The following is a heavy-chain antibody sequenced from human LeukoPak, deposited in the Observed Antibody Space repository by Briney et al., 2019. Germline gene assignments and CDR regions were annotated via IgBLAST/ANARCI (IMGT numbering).Heavy chain of an antibody. Sequence: GGSLRLSCAASGFTFTNHWMHWVRQAPGKGLVWVSRIRPDGRETNHAGSVKGRFTISRDNAMNTLYLQMNSLGDEDTAVYYCGRDVVLGSGSVDYWGQGVLVTVSS. CDR1: GFTFTNHW. D-gene: IGHD3-10*01. V-gene: IGHV3-74*01. CDR2: IRPDGRET. CDR3: GRDVVLGSGSVDY. J-gene: IGHJ4*02.